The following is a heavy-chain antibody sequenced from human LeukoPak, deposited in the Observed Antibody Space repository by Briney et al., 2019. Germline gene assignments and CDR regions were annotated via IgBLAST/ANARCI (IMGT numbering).Heavy chain of an antibody. D-gene: IGHD1/OR15-1a*01. V-gene: IGHV1-18*01. CDR2: ISPYSGST. CDR1: GYSFRNYG. Sequence: ASVKVSCKASGYSFRNYGISWVRQAPGQGLEWMGWISPYSGSTDYPQKFQGRVTITADESTSTAYMELSSLRSEDTAVYYCARGMSITGTRGYFDYWGQGTLVTVSS. CDR3: ARGMSITGTRGYFDY. J-gene: IGHJ4*02.